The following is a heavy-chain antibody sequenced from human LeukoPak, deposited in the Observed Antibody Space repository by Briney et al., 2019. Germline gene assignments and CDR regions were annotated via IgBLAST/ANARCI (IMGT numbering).Heavy chain of an antibody. CDR2: INHSGST. CDR3: ARGRGGGILNY. CDR1: GGSFSGYY. Sequence: SETLSLTCAVYGGSFSGYYWSWIRQPPGKGLEWIGEINHSGSTNYNPSLKSRVTISVDTSKNQFSLKLSPVTAADTAVYYCARGRGGGILNYWGQGTLVTVSS. J-gene: IGHJ4*02. D-gene: IGHD3-10*01. V-gene: IGHV4-34*01.